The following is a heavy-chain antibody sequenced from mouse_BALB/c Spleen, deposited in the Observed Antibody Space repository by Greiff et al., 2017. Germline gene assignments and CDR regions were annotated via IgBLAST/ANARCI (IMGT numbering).Heavy chain of an antibody. Sequence: VKLMESGAELAKPGASVKMSCKASGYTFTSYWMHWVKQRPGQGLEWIGYINPSTGYTEYNQKFKDKATLTADKSSSTAYMQLSSLTSEDSAVYYCAREEVVATGAMDYWGQGTSVTVSS. V-gene: IGHV1-7*01. J-gene: IGHJ4*01. CDR3: AREEVVATGAMDY. CDR2: INPSTGYT. D-gene: IGHD1-1*01. CDR1: GYTFTSYW.